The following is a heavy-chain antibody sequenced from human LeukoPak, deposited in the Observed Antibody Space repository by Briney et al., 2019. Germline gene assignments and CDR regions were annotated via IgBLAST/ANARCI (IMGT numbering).Heavy chain of an antibody. D-gene: IGHD2-21*02. V-gene: IGHV4-39*07. J-gene: IGHJ3*02. CDR3: ARVPYCGGDCYAFDI. CDR2: IYYSGST. Sequence: SETLSLTCTVSGGSISSSSYYWGWIRQPPGKGLEWIGSIYYSGSTYYNPSLKSRVTISVDTSKNQFSLKLSSVTAADTAVYYCARVPYCGGDCYAFDIWGQGTMVTVSS. CDR1: GGSISSSSYY.